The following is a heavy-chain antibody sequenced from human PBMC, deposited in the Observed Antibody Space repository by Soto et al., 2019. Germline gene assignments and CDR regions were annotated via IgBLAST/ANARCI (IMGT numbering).Heavy chain of an antibody. CDR2: ISAYNDNT. CDR3: ARDGKGGYSYVPYHYYSYCTDV. J-gene: IGHJ6*02. Sequence: ASVKVSCKASGFTFTSYAISWVRQAPGQGLEWMGWISAYNDNTNYAQKLQGRVTMTTDTSTSTAYMELRSLRSDDTAVYYCARDGKGGYSYVPYHYYSYCTDVSGPATTVSL. CDR1: GFTFTSYA. V-gene: IGHV1-18*01. D-gene: IGHD5-18*01.